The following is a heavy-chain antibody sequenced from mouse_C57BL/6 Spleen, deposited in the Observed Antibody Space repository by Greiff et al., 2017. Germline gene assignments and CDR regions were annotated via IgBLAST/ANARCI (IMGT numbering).Heavy chain of an antibody. V-gene: IGHV3-6*01. D-gene: IGHD1-1*01. Sequence: EVQLVESGPGLVKPSQSLSLTCSVTGYSITSGYYWNWIRQFPGNKLEWMGYISYDGSNNYNPSLKNRISIIRDTSKNQFFLKLNSVSTEDTATYYFARDEDYYGSSYWYFDVWGTGTTVTVSS. CDR1: GYSITSGYY. CDR3: ARDEDYYGSSYWYFDV. CDR2: ISYDGSN. J-gene: IGHJ1*03.